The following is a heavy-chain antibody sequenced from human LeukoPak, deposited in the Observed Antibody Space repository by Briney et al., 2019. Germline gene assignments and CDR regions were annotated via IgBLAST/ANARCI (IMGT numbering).Heavy chain of an antibody. Sequence: PSETLSFTCTVSGGSISSGRYYWSWIRQPPGTGLEWIGYISYTGHTNSSPSLKSRVSISGATSKSQFSLKLSSVTAADTAVYYCARTYNLHGGFYMDVWGKGTTVIVS. CDR1: GGSISSGRYY. D-gene: IGHD1-1*01. CDR3: ARTYNLHGGFYMDV. V-gene: IGHV4-31*03. J-gene: IGHJ6*03. CDR2: ISYTGHT.